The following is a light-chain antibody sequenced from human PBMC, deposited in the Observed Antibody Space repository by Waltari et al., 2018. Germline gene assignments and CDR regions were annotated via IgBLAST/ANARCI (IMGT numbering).Light chain of an antibody. J-gene: IGKJ4*01. CDR2: GAS. CDR1: QNIKTD. Sequence: EIVMTQSPAILSVSPGERATLSCRATQNIKTDLAWYQHKPGQGPRLLIYGASTRATGVPARFSGLGSGTEFTLTISSLQSEDSALYFCRQYTNWPLTFGGGTKVEIK. CDR3: RQYTNWPLT. V-gene: IGKV3-15*01.